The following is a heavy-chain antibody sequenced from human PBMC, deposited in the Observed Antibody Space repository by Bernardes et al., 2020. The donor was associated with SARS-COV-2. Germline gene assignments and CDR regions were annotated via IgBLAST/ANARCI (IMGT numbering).Heavy chain of an antibody. V-gene: IGHV3-23*01. CDR2: ISGSGGST. D-gene: IGHD3-3*01. CDR1: GFTFSSYA. CDR3: AKDHLTGNVDSGVFLEWLEGLAHYYYYGMDV. Sequence: GGSLRLSCAASGFTFSSYAMSWVRQAPGKGLEWVSAISGSGGSTYYADSVKGRFTISRDNSKNTLYLQMNSLRAEDTAVYYCAKDHLTGNVDSGVFLEWLEGLAHYYYYGMDVWGQGTTVTVSS. J-gene: IGHJ6*02.